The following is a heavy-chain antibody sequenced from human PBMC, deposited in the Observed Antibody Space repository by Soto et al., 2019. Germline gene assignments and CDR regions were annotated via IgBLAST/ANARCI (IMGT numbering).Heavy chain of an antibody. CDR1: GFTVSSNY. D-gene: IGHD5-12*01. Sequence: GESLKISCAASGFTVSSNYMSWVRQAPGKGLEWVSVIYSGGSTYYADSVKGRFTISRHNSKNTLYLQMNSLRAEDTAVYYCASVGGYDFDYWGQGTLVTVSS. CDR2: IYSGGST. V-gene: IGHV3-53*04. CDR3: ASVGGYDFDY. J-gene: IGHJ4*02.